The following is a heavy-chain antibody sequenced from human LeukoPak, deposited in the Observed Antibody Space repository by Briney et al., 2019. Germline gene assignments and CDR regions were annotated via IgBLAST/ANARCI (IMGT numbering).Heavy chain of an antibody. D-gene: IGHD1-26*01. Sequence: PGGSLRLSCAASALTFIDYAMRWLRQAPGKGLEWVSAISGSGGRTYHADSVKDRFTISKDNSQNTLYLQMNSLRAEGTAVYYCAKGGASYRTGLDYWGQGTLVTVSS. CDR3: AKGGASYRTGLDY. J-gene: IGHJ4*02. V-gene: IGHV3-23*01. CDR2: ISGSGGRT. CDR1: ALTFIDYA.